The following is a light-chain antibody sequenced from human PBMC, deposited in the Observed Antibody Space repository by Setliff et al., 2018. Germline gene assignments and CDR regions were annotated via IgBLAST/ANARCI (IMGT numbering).Light chain of an antibody. CDR3: QQRNYWPIT. CDR1: QTVYTY. CDR2: DAS. Sequence: EIVLTQSPATLSLSPGERATLSCRASQTVYTYLAWYQQKPGQSPRLLIYDASTRATGVPARFSGSGSGTDFTLTISSVETDDFAIYYCQQRNYWPITFGQGTRLE. V-gene: IGKV3-11*01. J-gene: IGKJ5*01.